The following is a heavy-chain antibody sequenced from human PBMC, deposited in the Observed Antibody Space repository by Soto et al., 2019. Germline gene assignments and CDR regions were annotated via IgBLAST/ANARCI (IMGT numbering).Heavy chain of an antibody. J-gene: IGHJ6*01. Sequence: ASVKVSCKTSGYTFTNYDINWVRQAAGQGLEWMGWINPDSYNTGYAQKFQGRVTMTRDTSISTAYMELNSLRSEDAAVYYCARGRRYCTTTSCYLSALIPYGMDVWVQGSTVTVSS. CDR2: INPDSYNT. CDR3: ARGRRYCTTTSCYLSALIPYGMDV. D-gene: IGHD2-2*01. CDR1: GYTFTNYD. V-gene: IGHV1-8*01.